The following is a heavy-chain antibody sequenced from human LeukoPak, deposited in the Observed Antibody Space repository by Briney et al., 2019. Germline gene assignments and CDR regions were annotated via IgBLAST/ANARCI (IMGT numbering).Heavy chain of an antibody. CDR1: GYTFTSYG. CDR3: ARTMVRGEDWFDP. Sequence: GASVKVSCKASGYTFTSYGISWVRQAPGQGLEWMGWISAYNGNTNYAQKFQGRVTMTRDTSTSTVYMELSSLRSEDTAVYYCARTMVRGEDWFDPWGQGTLVTVSS. D-gene: IGHD3-10*01. V-gene: IGHV1-18*01. J-gene: IGHJ5*02. CDR2: ISAYNGNT.